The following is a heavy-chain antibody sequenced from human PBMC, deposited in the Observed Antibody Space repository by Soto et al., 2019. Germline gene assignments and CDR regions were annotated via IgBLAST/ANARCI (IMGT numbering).Heavy chain of an antibody. D-gene: IGHD2-15*01. J-gene: IGHJ4*02. CDR2: ISGSGGRT. CDR3: ASEWGGYCSDDRCYSPDFDY. V-gene: IGHV3-23*01. Sequence: EVQLLESGGGLAQPGGSLRLSCAASGFIFISYAMSWVRQAPGKGLEWVSAISGSGGRTFYADSVKGRFTISRDNAKNTLYLQMNSLRAEDTAVYYCASEWGGYCSDDRCYSPDFDYWGQGTLVTVSS. CDR1: GFIFISYA.